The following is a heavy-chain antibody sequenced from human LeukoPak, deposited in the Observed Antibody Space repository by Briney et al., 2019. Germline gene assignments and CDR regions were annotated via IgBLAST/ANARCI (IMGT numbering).Heavy chain of an antibody. D-gene: IGHD1-26*01. V-gene: IGHV4-59*01. CDR1: GGSISSYY. J-gene: IGHJ3*02. Sequence: SETLSLTCTVSGGSISSYYWSWIRQPPGKGLEWIGYIYYSGSTNYNPSLKSRVTISVDTSKNQFSLKLSSVTAADTAVYYCASGVGATHDAFDIWGQGTMVTVSS. CDR3: ASGVGATHDAFDI. CDR2: IYYSGST.